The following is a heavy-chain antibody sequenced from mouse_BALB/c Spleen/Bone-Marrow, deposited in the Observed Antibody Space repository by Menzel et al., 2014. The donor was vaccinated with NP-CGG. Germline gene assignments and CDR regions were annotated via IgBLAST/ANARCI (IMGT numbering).Heavy chain of an antibody. CDR3: AMGHYAMDY. J-gene: IGHJ4*01. V-gene: IGHV3-6*02. CDR2: ITYDGSS. CDR1: GYSITNGYY. Sequence: EVKFQESGPGLVKPSQSLSLTCSVTGYSITNGYYWNWIRQFPGNKLEWMAYITYDGSSDYNPSLKNRISITRDTSKNQCFLKLNSVTTEDTSTYYCAMGHYAMDYWGQGTSVTVSS.